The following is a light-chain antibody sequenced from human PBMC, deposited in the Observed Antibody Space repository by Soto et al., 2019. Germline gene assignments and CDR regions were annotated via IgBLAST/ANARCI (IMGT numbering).Light chain of an antibody. V-gene: IGKV1-17*01. J-gene: IGKJ1*01. CDR3: LQYNNYPRT. CDR2: AAS. CDR1: RGIRND. Sequence: DIQMTQSPSSLSASAGDRVTITCRASRGIRNDLAWYQQKPGKAPKRLIYAASTLESGVPPRFSVSGSGTEFTLTISSLQPEDFATYYCLQYNNYPRTFGQGTRVELK.